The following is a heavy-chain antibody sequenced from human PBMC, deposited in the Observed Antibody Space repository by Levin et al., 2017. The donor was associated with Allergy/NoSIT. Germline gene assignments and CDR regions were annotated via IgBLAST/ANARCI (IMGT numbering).Heavy chain of an antibody. V-gene: IGHV4-30-4*01. D-gene: IGHD3-22*01. Sequence: SETLSLTCTVSGGSISSGDYYWSWIRQPPGKGLEWIGYIYYSGSTYYNPSLKSRVTISVDTSKNQFSLKLSSVTAADTAVYYCAGSTTTYYYDSSGSSADAFDIWGQGTMVTVSS. CDR2: IYYSGST. J-gene: IGHJ3*02. CDR3: AGSTTTYYYDSSGSSADAFDI. CDR1: GGSISSGDYY.